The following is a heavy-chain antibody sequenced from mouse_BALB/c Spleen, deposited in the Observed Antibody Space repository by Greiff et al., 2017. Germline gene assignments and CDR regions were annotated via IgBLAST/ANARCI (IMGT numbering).Heavy chain of an antibody. J-gene: IGHJ1*01. CDR2: IAPGSGST. V-gene: IGHV1S41*01. D-gene: IGHD1-1*01. CDR3: AREATVVATDGYVDV. Sequence: DLVKPGASVKLSCKASGYTFTSYWINWIKQRPGQGLEWIGRIAPGSGSTYYNEMFKGKATLTVDTSSSTAYIQLSSLSSEDSAVYCCAREATVVATDGYVDVWGAGTTVTVSS. CDR1: GYTFTSYW.